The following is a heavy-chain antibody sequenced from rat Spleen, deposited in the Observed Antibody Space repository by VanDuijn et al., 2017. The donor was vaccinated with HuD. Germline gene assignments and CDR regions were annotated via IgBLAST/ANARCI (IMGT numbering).Heavy chain of an antibody. CDR3: ARDYNSGDY. V-gene: IGHV2-19*01. J-gene: IGHJ2*01. CDR2: IQSGGST. Sequence: QVQLKESGPGLVQPSQTLSLTCTVSGFSLPYYHVHWVRQPPGKGLEWMGRIQSGGSTDYNSLLKSRLSISRDTSKSQVYLKRNSLQTEDTATYYCARDYNSGDYWGQGVMVTVSS. D-gene: IGHD1-1*01. CDR1: GFSLPYYH.